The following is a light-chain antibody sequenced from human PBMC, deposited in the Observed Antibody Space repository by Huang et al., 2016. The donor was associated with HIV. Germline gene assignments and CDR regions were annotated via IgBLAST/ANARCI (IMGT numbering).Light chain of an antibody. V-gene: IGKV1-5*03. CDR2: WSS. CDR3: QQYNTYLYT. Sequence: DIQMTQSPSTLSASVGDRVTITCRASQNINTWLAWYQLKPGKAPDLLSYWSSSLQVVVPSRFTGSGSGTEFTLTITSLQPDDLVTYYCQQYNTYLYTFGQGTKLEI. J-gene: IGKJ2*01. CDR1: QNINTW.